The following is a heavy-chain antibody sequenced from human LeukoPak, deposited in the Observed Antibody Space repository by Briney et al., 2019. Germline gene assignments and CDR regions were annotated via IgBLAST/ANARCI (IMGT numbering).Heavy chain of an antibody. CDR2: IVSDGITT. V-gene: IGHV3-74*01. CDR3: AADGEYAFLV. Sequence: GGSLRLSCAASGLTFHNTWMHWIRQAPGKGLVWVSRIVSDGITTTYADSVKGRFTISRDNAKNTLYLQMNSLRADDTAVYYCAADGEYAFLVWGQGTMVTVSS. J-gene: IGHJ3*01. D-gene: IGHD2/OR15-2a*01. CDR1: GLTFHNTW.